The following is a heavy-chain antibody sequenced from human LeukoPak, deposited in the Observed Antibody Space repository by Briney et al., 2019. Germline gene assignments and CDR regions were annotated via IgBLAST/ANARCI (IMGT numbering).Heavy chain of an antibody. J-gene: IGHJ3*02. CDR1: GGSFSGYY. V-gene: IGHV4-34*01. D-gene: IGHD2-2*01. CDR2: INHSGST. CDR3: ASVHCSSTSCYVSDAFDI. Sequence: PSETLSLTCAVYGGSFSGYYWSWIRQPPGKGLEWIGEINHSGSTNYNPSLKSRVTISVDTSKNQFSLKLSSVTAADTAVYYCASVHCSSTSCYVSDAFDIWGKGTTVTVSS.